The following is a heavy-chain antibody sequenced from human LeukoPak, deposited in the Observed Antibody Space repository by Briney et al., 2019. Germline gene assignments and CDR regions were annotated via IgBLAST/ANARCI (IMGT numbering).Heavy chain of an antibody. V-gene: IGHV3-23*01. Sequence: GGSLRLSCAASGFTFSSYAMSWVRQAPGKGLERVSAISGSVGSTYYADSVKGRFTISRDNSKNTLYLQMNSLRAEDTAVYYCAKDLGYRYGKDYYYGMDVWGQGTTVTVSS. CDR3: AKDLGYRYGKDYYYGMDV. J-gene: IGHJ6*02. CDR1: GFTFSSYA. CDR2: ISGSVGST. D-gene: IGHD5-18*01.